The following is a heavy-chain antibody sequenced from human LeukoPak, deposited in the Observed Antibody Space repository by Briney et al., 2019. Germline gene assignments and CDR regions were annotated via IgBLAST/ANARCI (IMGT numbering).Heavy chain of an antibody. CDR1: GSTFTSYG. J-gene: IGHJ4*02. CDR3: ARELVSAGLIGY. D-gene: IGHD3-16*02. CDR2: ISGYNGNT. V-gene: IGHV1-18*01. Sequence: GASVKVSCTASGSTFTSYGISWVRQAPGQGLEWMRWISGYNGNTNYAQKFQGRVTMTTDTSTSTAYMELRSLRTDDTAVYYCARELVSAGLIGYWDQGTLVTVSS.